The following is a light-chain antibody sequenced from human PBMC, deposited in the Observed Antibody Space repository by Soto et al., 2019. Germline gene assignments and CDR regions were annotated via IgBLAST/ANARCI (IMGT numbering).Light chain of an antibody. CDR1: QSISTE. V-gene: IGKV3-15*01. CDR3: QQGHNWPLT. J-gene: IGKJ2*01. Sequence: EIVMTQSPATLSVPPGERATLSCSASQSISTELAWYQQKPGQPPRLLIYSASTRATGVPARFTGSGSGSEFTLTISGLQSEDCAVYYCQQGHNWPLTFGQGTRLEI. CDR2: SAS.